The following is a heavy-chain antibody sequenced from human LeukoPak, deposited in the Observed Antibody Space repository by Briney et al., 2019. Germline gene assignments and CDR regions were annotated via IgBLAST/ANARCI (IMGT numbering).Heavy chain of an antibody. J-gene: IGHJ4*02. V-gene: IGHV3-21*01. Sequence: GGSLRLSCAASGFTFSSYSMNWVRQAPGKGLEWVSSISSSSSYIYYADSVKGRFTISRDNAKNSLYLQMNSLSAEDTAVYYCARDRIAASGTNVYWGQRTLVTVSS. CDR1: GFTFSSYS. CDR2: ISSSSSYI. CDR3: ARDRIAASGTNVY. D-gene: IGHD6-13*01.